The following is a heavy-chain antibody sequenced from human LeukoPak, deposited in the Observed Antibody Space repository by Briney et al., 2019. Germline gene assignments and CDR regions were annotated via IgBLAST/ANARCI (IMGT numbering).Heavy chain of an antibody. D-gene: IGHD6-6*01. CDR1: GFTFSNFG. J-gene: IGHJ4*02. CDR2: ISYEATKK. V-gene: IGHV3-30*18. Sequence: GGSLRLSCAPSGFTFSNFGMHWVRRAPRKGLEWVAVISYEATKKYYTDSVKGRFSISRDNSKSTMYLQMHSLRPEDTAIYFCAKDNKPLVGTGFANWGQGTLVTVSS. CDR3: AKDNKPLVGTGFAN.